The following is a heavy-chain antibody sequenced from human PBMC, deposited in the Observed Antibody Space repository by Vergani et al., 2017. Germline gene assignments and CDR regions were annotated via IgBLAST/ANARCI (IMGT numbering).Heavy chain of an antibody. D-gene: IGHD2-21*01. CDR1: GFTFGDYA. V-gene: IGHV3-7*03. CDR3: AGDIDVDGMDV. Sequence: EVQLVESGGGLVQPGRSLRLSCTASGFTFGDYAMSWVRQAPGKGLEWVANIKQDGSEKYYVDSVKGRFTISRDNAKNSLYLQMNSLRAEDTAVYYCAGDIDVDGMDVWGQGTTVTVSS. CDR2: IKQDGSEK. J-gene: IGHJ6*02.